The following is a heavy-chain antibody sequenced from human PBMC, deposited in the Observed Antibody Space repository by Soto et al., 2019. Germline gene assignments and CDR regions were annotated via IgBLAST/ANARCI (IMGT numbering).Heavy chain of an antibody. CDR3: ARGGGSDSFGY. D-gene: IGHD1-26*01. CDR1: GASITFGGYS. V-gene: IGHV4-30-2*01. Sequence: SKTLSLTCTVSGASITFGGYSWSWIRQTPGKGLEWIGYINHLETTFYNPSFESRLTLSIDRAKNQFSLKLHSMSAADRAVYFCARGGGSDSFGYWGQGMLVIVS. J-gene: IGHJ4*02. CDR2: INHLETT.